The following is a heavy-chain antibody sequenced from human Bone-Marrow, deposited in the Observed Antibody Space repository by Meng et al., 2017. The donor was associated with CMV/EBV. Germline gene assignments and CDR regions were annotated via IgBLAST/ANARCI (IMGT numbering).Heavy chain of an antibody. J-gene: IGHJ4*02. CDR2: INHSGST. Sequence: GSLRLSCAVYGGSFSGYYWSWIRQPPGKGLEWIGEINHSGSTNYNPSLKSRVTISVDTSKNQFSLKLSSVTAADTAVYYCARATYYYDSSGYSLLDYWAQGTLATVPS. V-gene: IGHV4-34*01. CDR3: ARATYYYDSSGYSLLDY. CDR1: GGSFSGYY. D-gene: IGHD3-22*01.